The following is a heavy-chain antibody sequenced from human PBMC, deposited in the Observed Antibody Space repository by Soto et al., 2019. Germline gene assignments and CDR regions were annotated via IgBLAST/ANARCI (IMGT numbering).Heavy chain of an antibody. Sequence: GGSLRLSCAASGFTFSSYGMHWVRQAPGKGLEWVAVIWYDGSNKYYADSVKGRFTISRDNSKNTLYLQMNSLRAEDTAVYYCARLAKAGGAFDIWGQGTMVTVSS. CDR3: ARLAKAGGAFDI. CDR2: IWYDGSNK. CDR1: GFTFSSYG. V-gene: IGHV3-33*01. J-gene: IGHJ3*02. D-gene: IGHD3-3*02.